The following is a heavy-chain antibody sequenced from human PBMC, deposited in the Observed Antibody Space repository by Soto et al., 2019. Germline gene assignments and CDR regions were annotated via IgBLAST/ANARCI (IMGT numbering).Heavy chain of an antibody. J-gene: IGHJ1*01. CDR1: GFTCSSYA. Sequence: EVQLFESGGGLVQPEGSLRLSCEASGFTCSSYAMLWVRQAPGKGLEWVSGISGAGSTTYYADSVKGRFTISRDNSKNTLYLQVNGLRAEDTAVYYCARDQAAGGTISRYFQDWGQGTLVAVSS. CDR3: ARDQAAGGTISRYFQD. CDR2: ISGAGSTT. V-gene: IGHV3-23*01. D-gene: IGHD6-13*01.